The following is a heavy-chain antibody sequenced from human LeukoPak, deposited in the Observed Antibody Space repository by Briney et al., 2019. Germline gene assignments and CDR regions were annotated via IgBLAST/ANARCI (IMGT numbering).Heavy chain of an antibody. CDR3: PSVSGVVITRGFMHV. Sequence: PSVTLSLTCTVSGGSISSYYWSWLRQPPGQGLEGFVYIYYSGSTNYNPSLKGRVTISLDTSKNQFSLKLSSVTAADPAVYYCPSVSGVVITRGFMHVWRKGTTVSVS. J-gene: IGHJ6*03. D-gene: IGHD3-22*01. V-gene: IGHV4-59*01. CDR2: IYYSGST. CDR1: GGSISSYY.